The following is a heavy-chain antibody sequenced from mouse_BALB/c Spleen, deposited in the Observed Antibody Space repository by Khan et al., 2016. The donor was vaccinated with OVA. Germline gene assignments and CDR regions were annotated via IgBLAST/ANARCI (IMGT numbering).Heavy chain of an antibody. Sequence: IQLQQSGAELERPGASVKMSCKASGYTFTSYTIHWIKVRPGQGLEWIGFINPSNGYTNYNQKFKDKSTLTADNSSTTVHMQLSSLTSDDSAVYNWVGDGAYHRKSGWCAYWGQGTLVTVSA. V-gene: IGHV1-4*01. D-gene: IGHD2-14*01. CDR2: INPSNGYT. CDR3: VGDGAYHRKSGWCAY. CDR1: GYTFTSYT. J-gene: IGHJ3*01.